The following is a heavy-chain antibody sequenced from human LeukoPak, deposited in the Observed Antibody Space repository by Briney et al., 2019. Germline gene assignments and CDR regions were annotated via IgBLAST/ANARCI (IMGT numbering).Heavy chain of an antibody. J-gene: IGHJ6*02. V-gene: IGHV1-18*01. CDR2: ISAYNGNT. Sequence: ASVKVSCKASGYTFTSYGISWVRQAPGQGLEWMGWISAYNGNTNYAQKLQGRVTMTTDTSTSTAYMELRSLRSDDTAVYYCARSCSSTSCLNYYYYGMDVWGQGTTVTVSS. CDR1: GYTFTSYG. CDR3: ARSCSSTSCLNYYYYGMDV. D-gene: IGHD2-2*01.